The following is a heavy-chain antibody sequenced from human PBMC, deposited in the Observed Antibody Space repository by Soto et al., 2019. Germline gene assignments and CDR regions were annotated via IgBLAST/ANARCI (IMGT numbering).Heavy chain of an antibody. CDR1: GYSFSTYW. V-gene: IGHV5-10-1*01. D-gene: IGHD2-2*01. CDR2: IDLSDSYV. CDR3: AAPNCSSTSCYHLGYYYYGMDV. J-gene: IGHJ6*02. Sequence: PGESLKISCEGSGYSFSTYWINWVRQLPGKGLEWMGQIDLSDSYVNYSPSFQGHVTISADQSINTAYLQWRSLKASDTAMYYCAAPNCSSTSCYHLGYYYYGMDVWGQGTTVTVSS.